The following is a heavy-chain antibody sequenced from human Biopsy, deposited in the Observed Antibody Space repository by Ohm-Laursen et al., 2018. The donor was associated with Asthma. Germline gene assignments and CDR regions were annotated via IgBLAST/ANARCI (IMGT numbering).Heavy chain of an antibody. D-gene: IGHD4-17*01. CDR2: HDHEEGGT. Sequence: AASVKVSCKISGYSLTDLSMHWVRQAPGQGLEWMGGHDHEEGGTVNVRRFQGRVTMTEDTSTDTAYMELSSLSSDDTAVYYCASDFPKDYVRYNFQFWGQGTLVTVSS. CDR3: ASDFPKDYVRYNFQF. V-gene: IGHV1-24*01. CDR1: GYSLTDLS. J-gene: IGHJ4*02.